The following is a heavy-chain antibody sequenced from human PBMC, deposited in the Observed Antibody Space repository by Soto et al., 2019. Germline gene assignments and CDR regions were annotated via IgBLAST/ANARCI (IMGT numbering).Heavy chain of an antibody. V-gene: IGHV3-15*01. J-gene: IGHJ4*02. D-gene: IGHD4-17*01. CDR1: GFTFSNAW. Sequence: GGSLRLSCAASGFTFSNAWMSWVRQAPGKGLEWVGRIKGEADGGTTDYAAPVKGRITISRDHSKDTLYLQMNSLKTEDTAVYYCARVFGDYAPFDYWGQGTLVTVSS. CDR3: ARVFGDYAPFDY. CDR2: IKGEADGGTT.